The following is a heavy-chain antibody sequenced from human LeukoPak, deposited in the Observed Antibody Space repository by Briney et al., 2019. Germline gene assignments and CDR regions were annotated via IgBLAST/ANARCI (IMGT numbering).Heavy chain of an antibody. CDR2: IYHSGST. Sequence: SQTLSLTCTVSGGSISSGGYYWSWIRQPPGKGLEWIGYIYHSGSTYYNPSLKSRVTISVDRSKNQFSLKLSSVTAADTAVYYCARHRSDIVAATRESAAFDIWGQGTMVTVSS. CDR1: GGSISSGGYY. J-gene: IGHJ3*02. CDR3: ARHRSDIVAATRESAAFDI. D-gene: IGHD5-12*01. V-gene: IGHV4-30-2*01.